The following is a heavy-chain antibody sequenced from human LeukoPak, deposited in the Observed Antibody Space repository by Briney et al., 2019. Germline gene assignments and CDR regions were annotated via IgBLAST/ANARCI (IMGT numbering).Heavy chain of an antibody. Sequence: SVKVSCKASGGTVSSYAISWVRQAPGQGIEWMGGIIPIFGTANYAQKFQGRVTITADESTSTAYMELSSLRSEDAAVYYCARDYGAAAGPGDAFDIWGQGTMVTVSS. CDR2: IIPIFGTA. D-gene: IGHD6-13*01. J-gene: IGHJ3*02. V-gene: IGHV1-69*01. CDR1: GGTVSSYA. CDR3: ARDYGAAAGPGDAFDI.